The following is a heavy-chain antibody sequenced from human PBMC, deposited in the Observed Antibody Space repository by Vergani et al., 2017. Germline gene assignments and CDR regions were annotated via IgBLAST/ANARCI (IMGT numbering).Heavy chain of an antibody. J-gene: IGHJ3*02. D-gene: IGHD6-6*01. Sequence: EVQLVESGGGLVQPGGSLRLSCAASGFTFSSYWMSWVRRAPGKGLEWVANIKQEGSETYYVDSVKGRFTISRDNAKNSLYLQMNSLRAEDTAVYYCARGDSSSGDAFDIWGQGTMVTVSS. V-gene: IGHV3-7*04. CDR2: IKQEGSET. CDR3: ARGDSSSGDAFDI. CDR1: GFTFSSYW.